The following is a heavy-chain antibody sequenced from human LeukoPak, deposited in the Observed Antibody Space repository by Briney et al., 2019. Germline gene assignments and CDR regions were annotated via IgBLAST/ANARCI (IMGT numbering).Heavy chain of an antibody. CDR3: ARVSPYRVARLGALDI. J-gene: IGHJ3*02. V-gene: IGHV3-74*01. CDR2: INSDGTTT. Sequence: GGSLTLFCAASGFSVSGYRMHWLRHAPGKGLVCVSRINSDGTTTDYADSVKGRVTVSRDNGRNTVYLQMSSLRADDTAIYYCARVSPYRVARLGALDIWGQGTKVTVSS. CDR1: GFSVSGYR. D-gene: IGHD3-16*02.